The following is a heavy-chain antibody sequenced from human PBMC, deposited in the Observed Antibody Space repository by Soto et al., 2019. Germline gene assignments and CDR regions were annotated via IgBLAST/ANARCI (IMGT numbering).Heavy chain of an antibody. V-gene: IGHV3-30-3*01. Sequence: GGSLRLSCAASGFTFSSYAMHWVRQAPGKGLEWVAVISYDGSNKYYADSVKGRFTISRDNSKNTLYLQMNSLRAEDTAVYYCARAMGTARTPPPHDAFDIWGQGTMVTVSS. CDR3: ARAMGTARTPPPHDAFDI. CDR2: ISYDGSNK. J-gene: IGHJ3*02. D-gene: IGHD1-1*01. CDR1: GFTFSSYA.